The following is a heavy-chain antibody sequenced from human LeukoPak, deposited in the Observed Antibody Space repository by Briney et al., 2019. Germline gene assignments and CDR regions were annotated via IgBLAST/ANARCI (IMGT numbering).Heavy chain of an antibody. J-gene: IGHJ5*02. V-gene: IGHV4-61*01. CDR1: GGSVSSGSYY. D-gene: IGHD2-15*01. CDR2: IYYSGST. Sequence: SETLSLTCTVSGGSVSSGSYYWSWIRQPPGKGLEWIGYIYYSGSTNYNPSLKSRVTISVDTSKNQFSLKLSSVPAADTAVYYCARDFVVVVAATVQNWFDPWGQGTLVTVSS. CDR3: ARDFVVVVAATVQNWFDP.